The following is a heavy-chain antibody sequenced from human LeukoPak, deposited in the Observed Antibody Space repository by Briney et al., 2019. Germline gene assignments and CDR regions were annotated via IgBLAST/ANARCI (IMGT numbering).Heavy chain of an antibody. Sequence: PGGSLRLSCAASGFTFSSYGMHWVRQAPGKGLEWVAFIRYDGSNKYYADSVKGRFTISRDNSKNTLYLQMNSLRAEDTAVYYCAIDGCTNGVCKWFYYYMDVWGKGTTATVSS. CDR2: IRYDGSNK. CDR1: GFTFSSYG. D-gene: IGHD2-8*01. V-gene: IGHV3-30*02. CDR3: AIDGCTNGVCKWFYYYMDV. J-gene: IGHJ6*03.